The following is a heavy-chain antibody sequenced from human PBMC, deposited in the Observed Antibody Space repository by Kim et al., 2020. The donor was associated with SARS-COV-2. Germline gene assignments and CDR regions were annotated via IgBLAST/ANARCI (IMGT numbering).Heavy chain of an antibody. D-gene: IGHD1-26*01. Sequence: GGSLRLSCAASGFTFSSYAMSWVRQAPGKGLEWVSAIYSGGSSTYYADSVKGRFTISRDNSKNTLYLQMNSLRAEDTAVYYCAKDVIAGADNFYYWGQGTLVTVAS. CDR2: IYSGGSST. CDR1: GFTFSSYA. CDR3: AKDVIAGADNFYY. V-gene: IGHV3-23*03. J-gene: IGHJ4*02.